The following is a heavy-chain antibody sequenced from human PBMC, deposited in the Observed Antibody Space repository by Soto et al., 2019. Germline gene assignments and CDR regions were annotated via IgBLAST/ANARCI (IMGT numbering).Heavy chain of an antibody. CDR2: IHHSGNT. V-gene: IGHV4-4*02. CDR1: GGSISSSNW. Sequence: SETLSLTCAVSGGSISSSNWWSWVRQPPGKGLEWIGEIHHSGNTNYNPSLKSRVTISLDKSKNQFSLKLSSVTAADTAVHYCARGGYYDRSGYSTFDYWGQGTLVTVS. D-gene: IGHD3-22*01. CDR3: ARGGYYDRSGYSTFDY. J-gene: IGHJ4*02.